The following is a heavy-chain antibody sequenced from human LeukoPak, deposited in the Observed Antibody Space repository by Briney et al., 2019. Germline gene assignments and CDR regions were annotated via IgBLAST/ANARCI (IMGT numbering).Heavy chain of an antibody. V-gene: IGHV1-18*01. CDR3: ARESGCGSSTSCYEGYDAFDI. D-gene: IGHD2-2*01. CDR2: ISAYNGNT. CDR1: GYTFTSYG. J-gene: IGHJ3*02. Sequence: ASVKVSCKASGYTFTSYGISWVRQAPGQGLEWMGWISAYNGNTNYAQKLQGRVTMTTDTSTSTAYMELRSLRSDDTAVYYCARESGCGSSTSCYEGYDAFDIWGQGTMVTVSS.